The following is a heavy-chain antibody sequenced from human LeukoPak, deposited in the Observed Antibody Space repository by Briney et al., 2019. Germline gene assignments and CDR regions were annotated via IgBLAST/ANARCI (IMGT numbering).Heavy chain of an antibody. CDR2: VSYDARNI. CDR1: GFTFSSYG. CDR3: ASKGSYGQNAFDF. V-gene: IGHV3-30*03. D-gene: IGHD1-26*01. Sequence: GGSLRLSCAASGFTFSSYGMHWVRQAPGKGLEWVAVVSYDARNIYYADSVKGRFTISRDNSRNTLYLQMNSLRVEDTAVYYCASKGSYGQNAFDFWGQGTMVTVSS. J-gene: IGHJ3*01.